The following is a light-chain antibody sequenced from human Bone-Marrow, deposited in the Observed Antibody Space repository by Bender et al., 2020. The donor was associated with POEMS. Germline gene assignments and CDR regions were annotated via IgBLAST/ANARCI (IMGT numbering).Light chain of an antibody. CDR1: NSNIRNNY. Sequence: QSVLTQPPSVSAAPGQKVTVSCSGSNSNIRNNYVSWYQHLPGTAPKLLIYANINRPSEIPDRFSGSQSGTSASLAITGLQSEDEAAYFCQSYDSDLNGWVFGGGTKLTVL. CDR3: QSYDSDLNGWV. V-gene: IGLV1-40*01. J-gene: IGLJ3*02. CDR2: ANI.